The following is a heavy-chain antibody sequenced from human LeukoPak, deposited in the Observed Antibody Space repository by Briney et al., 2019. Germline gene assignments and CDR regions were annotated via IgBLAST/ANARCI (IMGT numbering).Heavy chain of an antibody. V-gene: IGHV1-18*01. D-gene: IGHD2-2*01. Sequence: ASVKVSCKASGYTFTSYGISWVRQAPGQGLEWMGWISAYNGNTNYAQKLQGRVTMTTDTSTSTAYMELRSLRSDDTAVYYCARDPSYQLPRGPQYNWFDPWGQGTLVTVST. J-gene: IGHJ5*02. CDR1: GYTFTSYG. CDR2: ISAYNGNT. CDR3: ARDPSYQLPRGPQYNWFDP.